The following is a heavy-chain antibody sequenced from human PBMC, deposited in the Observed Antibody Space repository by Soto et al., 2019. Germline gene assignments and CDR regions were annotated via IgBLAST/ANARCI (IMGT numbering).Heavy chain of an antibody. Sequence: PSETLSLTCIVSGDSISNYYWNWIRQPPGRGVEWIGNIFYSGSTSHNPSLKSRVTISIDTSRNQFSLKLRSVTAADAAVYYCARSRIVTTGYGMDVWGQGTTVT. V-gene: IGHV4-59*01. J-gene: IGHJ6*02. CDR3: ARSRIVTTGYGMDV. CDR1: GDSISNYY. D-gene: IGHD1-1*01. CDR2: IFYSGST.